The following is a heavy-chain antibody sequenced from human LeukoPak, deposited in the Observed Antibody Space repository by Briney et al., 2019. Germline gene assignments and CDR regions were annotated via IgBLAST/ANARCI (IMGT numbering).Heavy chain of an antibody. Sequence: ASVKVSCKASGYTFSAYAIHWVRQAPGQRFEWMGWIDADTGDTRYSQKFQGRVTITRDTSASAAYMELSSLKSEDTAVYYCARGSTSDRPLDYWGQETLVTISS. CDR3: ARGSTSDRPLDY. CDR2: IDADTGDT. V-gene: IGHV1-3*01. D-gene: IGHD1-26*01. J-gene: IGHJ4*02. CDR1: GYTFSAYA.